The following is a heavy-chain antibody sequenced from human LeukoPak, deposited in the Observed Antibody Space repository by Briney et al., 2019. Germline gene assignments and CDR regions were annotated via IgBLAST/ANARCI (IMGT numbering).Heavy chain of an antibody. CDR2: IKTDGSET. CDR1: GFSFSNYW. J-gene: IGHJ4*02. Sequence: GGSLRLSCAASGFSFSNYWMGWVRQAPGKGLACVTNIKTDGSETYYVDSVKGRFTISRDNAKNSLFLQMNSLRAEDTAIYYCVSAIRGSPIDYWGQGTLVSVPS. V-gene: IGHV3-7*01. CDR3: VSAIRGSPIDY. D-gene: IGHD3-10*01.